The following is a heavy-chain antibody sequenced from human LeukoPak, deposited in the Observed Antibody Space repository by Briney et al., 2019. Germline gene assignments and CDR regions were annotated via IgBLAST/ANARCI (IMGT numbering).Heavy chain of an antibody. V-gene: IGHV4-61*01. D-gene: IGHD3-10*01. CDR2: IYYSGST. CDR1: GGSISNNNYN. J-gene: IGHJ4*02. Sequence: ETLSLTCRVSGGSISNNNYNWGWIRQPPGKGLEWIGYIYYSGSTNYNPSLKSRVTISVDTSKNQFSLKLSSVTAADTAVYYCARDLMVRGVIFDYWGQGTLVTVSS. CDR3: ARDLMVRGVIFDY.